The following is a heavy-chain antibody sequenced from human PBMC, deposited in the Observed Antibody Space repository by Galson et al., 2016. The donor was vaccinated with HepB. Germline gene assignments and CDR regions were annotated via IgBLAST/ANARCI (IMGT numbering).Heavy chain of an antibody. D-gene: IGHD5-12*01. CDR1: GFTFDDYY. Sequence: LILSCGAAGFTFDDYYMHWVRQAPGRGLEWGSGISWNSNSIGYADSVKGRFTISRDNAKNSLYLQKNSLRAEDTALYYCAKDIVLRYSGNRFDYWGQGTLVTVSS. CDR2: ISWNSNSI. CDR3: AKDIVLRYSGNRFDY. V-gene: IGHV3-9*01. J-gene: IGHJ4*02.